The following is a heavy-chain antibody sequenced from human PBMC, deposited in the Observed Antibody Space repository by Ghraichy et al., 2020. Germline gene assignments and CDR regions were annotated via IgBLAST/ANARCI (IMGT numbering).Heavy chain of an antibody. CDR2: IYPADSDT. J-gene: IGHJ4*02. D-gene: IGHD2-2*01. V-gene: IGHV5-51*01. CDR1: GYTFTNYR. Sequence: GESLNISCKASGYTFTNYRIGWVRQMPGKGLEWMGTIYPADSDTRYSPSFQGQVTISADKSISTAYLQWSSLKASDTAMYYCARHLAYCTTTSCALGHWGQGTLVTVSS. CDR3: ARHLAYCTTTSCALGH.